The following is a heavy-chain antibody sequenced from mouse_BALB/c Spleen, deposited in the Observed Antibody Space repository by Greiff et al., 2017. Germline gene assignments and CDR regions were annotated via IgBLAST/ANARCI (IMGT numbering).Heavy chain of an antibody. Sequence: EVQLQQSGPELVKPGASVKMSCKASGYTFTSYVMHWVKQKPGQGLEWIGYINPYNDGTKYNEKFKGKATLTSDKSSSTAYMELSSLTSEDSAVYYCARRLGGSSSYYYAMDYWGQGTSVTVSS. D-gene: IGHD1-1*01. V-gene: IGHV1-14*01. CDR3: ARRLGGSSSYYYAMDY. J-gene: IGHJ4*01. CDR1: GYTFTSYV. CDR2: INPYNDGT.